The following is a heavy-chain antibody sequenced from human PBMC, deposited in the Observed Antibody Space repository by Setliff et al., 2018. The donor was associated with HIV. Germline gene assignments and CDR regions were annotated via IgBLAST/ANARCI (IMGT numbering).Heavy chain of an antibody. D-gene: IGHD2-15*01. Sequence: SETLSLTCTVSGASINSGSHNWGWIRQPPGKGLEWIATLHYTGTTYYNPSLKSRVTISTDTSKNQFSLKLSSVTAADTAVYYCARRIQLRDSSGRSCWTFDIWGQGTMVSVSS. CDR1: GASINSGSHN. V-gene: IGHV4-39*01. CDR3: ARRIQLRDSSGRSCWTFDI. CDR2: LHYTGTT. J-gene: IGHJ3*02.